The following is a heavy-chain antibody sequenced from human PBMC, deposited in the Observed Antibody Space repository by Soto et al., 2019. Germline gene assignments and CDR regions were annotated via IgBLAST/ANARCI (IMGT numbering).Heavy chain of an antibody. J-gene: IGHJ3*02. CDR2: IWYDRSNK. Sequence: GGSLRLSCAASGFTFSSYGMHWVRQAPGKGLEWLAVIWYDRSNKSYAQSVKGRFTISRDNSKNTLYLQMNSLRAEDTAVYYCARQNDAFDIWGQGTMXTVSS. CDR1: GFTFSSYG. CDR3: ARQNDAFDI. V-gene: IGHV3-33*01.